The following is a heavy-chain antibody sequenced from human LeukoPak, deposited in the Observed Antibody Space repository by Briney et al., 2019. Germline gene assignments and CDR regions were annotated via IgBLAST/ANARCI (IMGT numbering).Heavy chain of an antibody. Sequence: PGGSLRLSCAASGFIFRTYWMHWVRQAPGNGLVWVSRISGDGRSTSYADFVKGRFTISRDNAKNTLYLQIHSLRAEDTAVYYCAAFYYDPAYWGQGTLVTVSS. J-gene: IGHJ4*02. CDR2: ISGDGRST. CDR3: AAFYYDPAY. CDR1: GFIFRTYW. D-gene: IGHD3-22*01. V-gene: IGHV3-74*01.